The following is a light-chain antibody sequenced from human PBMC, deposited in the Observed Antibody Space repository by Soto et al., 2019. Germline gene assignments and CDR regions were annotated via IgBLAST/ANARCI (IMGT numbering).Light chain of an antibody. CDR2: DAS. J-gene: IGKJ4*01. CDR1: QSISSW. Sequence: DIKMTQSPSTLSASVGDRVTITYRASQSISSWLAWYQQKPGKAPKLLIYDASSLESGVPSRFSGFRSGTEFTLTISSLQPDDFAAYYCQQCDSTPQTFGGGTMVDVK. CDR3: QQCDSTPQT. V-gene: IGKV1-5*01.